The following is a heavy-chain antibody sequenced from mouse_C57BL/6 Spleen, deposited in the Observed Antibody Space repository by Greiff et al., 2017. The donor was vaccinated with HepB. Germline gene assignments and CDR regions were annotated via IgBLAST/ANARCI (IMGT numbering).Heavy chain of an antibody. CDR2: ISSGSSTI. CDR3: ARPHYYGSSFYAMDY. V-gene: IGHV5-17*01. D-gene: IGHD1-1*01. Sequence: EVKLMESGGGLVKPGGSLKLSCAASGFTFSDYGMHWVRQAPEKGLEWVAYISSGSSTIYYADTVKGRFTIPRDNAKNTLFLQMTSLRSEDTAMYYCARPHYYGSSFYAMDYWGQGTSVTVSS. CDR1: GFTFSDYG. J-gene: IGHJ4*01.